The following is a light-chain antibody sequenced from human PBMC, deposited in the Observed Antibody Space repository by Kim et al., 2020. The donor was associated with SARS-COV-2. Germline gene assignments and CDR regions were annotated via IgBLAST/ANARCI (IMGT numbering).Light chain of an antibody. CDR1: QSVSSN. J-gene: IGKJ1*01. Sequence: EIVMTQSPATLSVSPGERATLSCRASQSVSSNLAWYQQKPGQAPRLLIFAASTRATGIPARFSGSGSGTDFTLTISSLQSEDFALYYCQQYYNWPPGTFGQGTKVEIK. V-gene: IGKV3-15*01. CDR2: AAS. CDR3: QQYYNWPPGT.